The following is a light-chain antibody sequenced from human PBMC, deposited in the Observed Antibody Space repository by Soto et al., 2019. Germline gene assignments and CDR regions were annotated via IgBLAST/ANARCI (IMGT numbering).Light chain of an antibody. V-gene: IGKV1-33*01. CDR2: DAS. Sequence: DIQMTQSPSSLSASVGDRVTITCQASQDISNYLNWYQQKPGKAPKLLIYDASNLETGVPSRFSGSGSGTDFTLTISRLQPGDVATYYCQTYNSAPLTFGGGTKVDIK. CDR1: QDISNY. J-gene: IGKJ4*01. CDR3: QTYNSAPLT.